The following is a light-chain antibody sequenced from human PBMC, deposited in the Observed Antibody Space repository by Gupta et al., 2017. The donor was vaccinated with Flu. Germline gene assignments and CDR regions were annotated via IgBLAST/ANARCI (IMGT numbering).Light chain of an antibody. Sequence: IQVTQSPSFLSASVGDSVTISCRANQDISTFLAWYQQKPGTAPKVLIYGASTLQSGVPSRFVGSGSGTEFTLTITNLQTEDFATYYCQQLNSCTFGQGTKVEIK. V-gene: IGKV1-9*01. CDR1: QDISTF. CDR2: GAS. J-gene: IGKJ2*01. CDR3: QQLNSCT.